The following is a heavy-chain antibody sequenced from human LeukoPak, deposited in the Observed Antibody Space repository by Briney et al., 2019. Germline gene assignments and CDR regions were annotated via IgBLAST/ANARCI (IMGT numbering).Heavy chain of an antibody. CDR2: INHSGST. CDR1: GGSFSGYY. Sequence: SETLSLTCAVYGGSFSGYYWSWIRQPPGKGLEWIGEINHSGSTNYNPSLKSRVTISVDTSKNQFSLKLSSVTAADTAVYYCARGPGFGELLRPLRSLLDYYYMDVWGKGTTVTVSS. CDR3: ARGPGFGELLRPLRSLLDYYYMDV. D-gene: IGHD3-10*01. V-gene: IGHV4-34*01. J-gene: IGHJ6*03.